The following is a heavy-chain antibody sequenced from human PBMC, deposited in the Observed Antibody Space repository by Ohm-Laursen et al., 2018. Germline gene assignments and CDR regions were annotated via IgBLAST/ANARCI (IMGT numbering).Heavy chain of an antibody. Sequence: SLRLSCTAPGFTFSSYGMHWVRQAPGKGLEWVAVISYDGSNKYYADSVKGRFTISRDNSKNTMYLEMNSLSAEDTAVYYCARGLGSPSYCDSWGQGTLVTVSS. J-gene: IGHJ4*02. CDR1: GFTFSSYG. CDR3: ARGLGSPSYCDS. CDR2: ISYDGSNK. D-gene: IGHD3-16*01. V-gene: IGHV3-30*03.